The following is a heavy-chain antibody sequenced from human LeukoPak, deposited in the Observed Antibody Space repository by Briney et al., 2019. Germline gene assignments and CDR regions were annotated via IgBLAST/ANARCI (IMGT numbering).Heavy chain of an antibody. CDR1: GFTFSSYN. CDR2: ISSSSSYI. D-gene: IGHD6-19*01. V-gene: IGHV3-21*01. J-gene: IGHJ4*02. CDR3: ARAPTFSGWFDY. Sequence: GGSLRLSCAASGFTFSSYNMNWVRQAPGKGLEWVSSISSSSSYIYYADSVKGRFTISRDNAKNSLYLQMNSLRVEDTAVYYCARAPTFSGWFDYWGQGTLVIVSS.